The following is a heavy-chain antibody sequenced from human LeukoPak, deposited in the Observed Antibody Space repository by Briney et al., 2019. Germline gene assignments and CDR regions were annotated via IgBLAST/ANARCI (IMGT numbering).Heavy chain of an antibody. CDR3: ARMYSSSWYSFGY. CDR1: GGSFSGYH. J-gene: IGHJ4*02. Sequence: SETLSLTCAVYGGSFSGYHWSWIRQPPGKGLEWIGEINHSGSTNYNPSLKSRVTISVDTSKNQFSLKLSSVTAADTAVYYCARMYSSSWYSFGYWGQGTLVTVSS. V-gene: IGHV4-34*01. CDR2: INHSGST. D-gene: IGHD6-13*01.